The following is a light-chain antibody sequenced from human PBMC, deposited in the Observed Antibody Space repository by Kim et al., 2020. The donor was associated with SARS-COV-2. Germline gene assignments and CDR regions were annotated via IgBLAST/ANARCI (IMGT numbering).Light chain of an antibody. CDR2: QDG. CDR1: KLGNKY. V-gene: IGLV3-1*01. J-gene: IGLJ2*01. CDR3: QAWDSSVV. Sequence: VSVSPGQTASITCSGDKLGNKYASWYQQKPGQSPVLVIYQDGKRPSGIPERFSGSNSGNTATLAISGTQAMDEADYYCQAWDSSVVFGGGTQLTVL.